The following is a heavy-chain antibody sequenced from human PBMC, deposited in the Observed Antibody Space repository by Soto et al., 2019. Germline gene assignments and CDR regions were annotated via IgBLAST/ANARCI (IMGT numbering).Heavy chain of an antibody. V-gene: IGHV1-2*02. CDR1: GYTFAAYY. CDR2: INPTSGGT. Sequence: QVQLVQSGAEVKKPGASVKVSCKTSGYTFAAYYIHWIRQAPGQGLEWMGWINPTSGGTVYAKNFKDRVTMTRDTSISTAYMELRRLNSDDTAVYYCARDPDYGDYWGYFFDSWGQGTPVTVSS. J-gene: IGHJ4*02. D-gene: IGHD4-17*01. CDR3: ARDPDYGDYWGYFFDS.